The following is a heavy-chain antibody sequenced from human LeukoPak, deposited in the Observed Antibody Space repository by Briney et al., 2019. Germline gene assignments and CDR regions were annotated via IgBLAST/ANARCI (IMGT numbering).Heavy chain of an antibody. D-gene: IGHD6-13*01. CDR3: ARGGAAADPANWFDP. CDR1: GGTFSSYA. CDR2: IIPIFGTA. Sequence: ASVKVSCKASGGTFSSYAISWVRQAPGQGLEWMGGIIPIFGTANYAQKFQGRVTITADESTSTAYMELSSLRYEDTAVYYCARGGAAADPANWFDPWGQGTLVTVSS. V-gene: IGHV1-69*13. J-gene: IGHJ5*02.